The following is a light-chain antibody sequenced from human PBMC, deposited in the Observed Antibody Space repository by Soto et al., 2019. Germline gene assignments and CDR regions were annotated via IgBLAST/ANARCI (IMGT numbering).Light chain of an antibody. V-gene: IGKV3-15*01. CDR2: DAS. J-gene: IGKJ2*01. Sequence: VVMTQSPATLSVSPGERATLSCRASQSVGSRLAWYQQNPGQAPRLLIYDASTRATGIPARFSGSGSGTEFTLTISSLQSEDFAVYYCQQYYDWYPFGQGTKL. CDR3: QQYYDWYP. CDR1: QSVGSR.